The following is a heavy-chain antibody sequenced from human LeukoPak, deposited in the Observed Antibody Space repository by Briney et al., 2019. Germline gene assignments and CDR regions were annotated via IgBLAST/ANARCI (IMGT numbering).Heavy chain of an antibody. D-gene: IGHD2-2*01. CDR1: GYTLTELS. J-gene: IGHJ5*02. CDR2: FDPEDGET. CDR3: ATSSIVAVPAAIT. V-gene: IGHV1-24*01. Sequence: ASVEVSCKVSGYTLTELSMHWVRQAPGKGLEWMGGFDPEDGETIYAQKFQGRVTMTEDTSTDTAYMELSSLRSEDTAVYYCATSSIVAVPAAITWGQGTLVTVSS.